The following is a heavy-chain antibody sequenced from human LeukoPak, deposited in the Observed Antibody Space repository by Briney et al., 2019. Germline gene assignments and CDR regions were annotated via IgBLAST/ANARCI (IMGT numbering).Heavy chain of an antibody. Sequence: PGGSLSHSRAASWFPFRSHAMSWARHPPGGRREWVPSIIDSGRSTYYAYSLKGRFTISRDNSKSPLYLQMNSLRAEDTAVYYCAKMGFVDPAMALRLWYYFDSWGQGTLVTVSS. CDR1: WFPFRSHA. J-gene: IGHJ4*02. D-gene: IGHD5-18*01. V-gene: IGHV3-23*01. CDR3: AKMGFVDPAMALRLWYYFDS. CDR2: IIDSGRST.